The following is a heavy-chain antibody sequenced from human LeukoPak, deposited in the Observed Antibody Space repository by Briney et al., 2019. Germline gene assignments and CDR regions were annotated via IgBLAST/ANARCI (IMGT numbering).Heavy chain of an antibody. Sequence: KSGGSLRLSCAASGFTVSTNYMTWVRQAPGKGLEWVSSISSSNSYIYCADSVKARFTISRDNSKNTPYLQMNSLRAKDTAVYYCAKDRYSSWFDPWGQGTLVTVSS. CDR1: GFTVSTNY. V-gene: IGHV3-21*01. CDR3: AKDRYSSWFDP. CDR2: ISSSNSYI. J-gene: IGHJ5*02. D-gene: IGHD5-18*01.